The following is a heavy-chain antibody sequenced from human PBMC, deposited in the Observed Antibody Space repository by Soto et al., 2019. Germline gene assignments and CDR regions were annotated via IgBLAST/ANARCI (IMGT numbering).Heavy chain of an antibody. CDR2: IIPILRST. D-gene: IGHD2-8*01. J-gene: IGHJ5*02. CDR3: AKKNPPGDSNKAWLDP. Sequence: QVQLLQSGAELREPGSSVRISCTPSGGTFVSSAFAWVRQAPGGKLEWMGGIIPILRSTKYAEKFLGRLTIRADDSSSTAYLELSSLTFDDTAVYFCAKKNPPGDSNKAWLDPWGEGTLVTVST. V-gene: IGHV1-69*01. CDR1: GGTFVSSA.